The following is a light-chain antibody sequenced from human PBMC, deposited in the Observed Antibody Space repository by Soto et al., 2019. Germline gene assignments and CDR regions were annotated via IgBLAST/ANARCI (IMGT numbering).Light chain of an antibody. J-gene: IGLJ2*01. CDR1: SSDVGGYNY. CDR3: SSYAGSNNLV. Sequence: SVLTQPPSASGSPGQSVTISCIGTSSDVGGYNYVSWYQQHPGKAPKLIIYEVTERPSGVPDRFSGSKSGNTASLTVSGLQAEDEADYYCSSYAGSNNLVFGGGTKLTVL. CDR2: EVT. V-gene: IGLV2-8*01.